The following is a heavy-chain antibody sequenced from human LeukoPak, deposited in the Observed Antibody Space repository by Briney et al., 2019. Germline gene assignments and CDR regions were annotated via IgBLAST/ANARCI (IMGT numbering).Heavy chain of an antibody. Sequence: AASVKVSCKASGYTFITYYLHWVRQAPGQGLEWMGVINPSGGSTSYAQKFQGRVTMTRDTSTGTVYMELSSLRSEDTAVYYCARTLRDSSVGDPGYWGQGTLVTVSS. CDR2: INPSGGST. CDR3: ARTLRDSSVGDPGY. D-gene: IGHD3-22*01. V-gene: IGHV1-46*01. CDR1: GYTFITYY. J-gene: IGHJ4*02.